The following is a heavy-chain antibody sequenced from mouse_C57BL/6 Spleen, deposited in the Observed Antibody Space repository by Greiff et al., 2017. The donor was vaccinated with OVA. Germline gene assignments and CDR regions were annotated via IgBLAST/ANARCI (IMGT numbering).Heavy chain of an antibody. CDR2: ISGGGGNT. D-gene: IGHD1-1*01. J-gene: IGHJ1*03. Sequence: EVQLVESGGGLVKPGGSLKLSCAASGFTFSSYTMSWVRQTPEKRLEWVATISGGGGNTYYPDSVKGRFTISRDNAKNTLYLQMSSLRSEDTALYYCARQGYYYGSSWYFDVWGTGTTVTVSS. CDR3: ARQGYYYGSSWYFDV. CDR1: GFTFSSYT. V-gene: IGHV5-9*01.